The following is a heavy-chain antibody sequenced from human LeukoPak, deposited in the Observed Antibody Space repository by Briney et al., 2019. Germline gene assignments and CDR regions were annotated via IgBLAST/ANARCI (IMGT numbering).Heavy chain of an antibody. CDR2: INSDGSST. V-gene: IGHV3-74*01. Sequence: GGSLRLFCAASGFTFSSYWMHWVRQAPGKGLVWVSRINSDGSSTSYADSVKGRFTISRDNAKNTLYLQMNSLRAEDTAVYCCARGPAVVVAATDYWGQGTLVTVSS. CDR3: ARGPAVVVAATDY. CDR1: GFTFSSYW. D-gene: IGHD2-15*01. J-gene: IGHJ4*02.